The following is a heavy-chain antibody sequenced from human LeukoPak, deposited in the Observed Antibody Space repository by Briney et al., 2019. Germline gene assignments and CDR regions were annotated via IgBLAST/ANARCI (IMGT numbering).Heavy chain of an antibody. CDR2: ISSGSSMI. V-gene: IGHV3-48*02. J-gene: IGHJ4*02. Sequence: GGSLGLSCAASGFTFNSYSMNWVRQAPGKGLEWVSYISSGSSMIYYADSAKGRFTISRDNAKNSLYLQMNSLRDEDTAVYYCARDTYFDYWGQGTLVTVSS. CDR1: GFTFNSYS. CDR3: ARDTYFDY.